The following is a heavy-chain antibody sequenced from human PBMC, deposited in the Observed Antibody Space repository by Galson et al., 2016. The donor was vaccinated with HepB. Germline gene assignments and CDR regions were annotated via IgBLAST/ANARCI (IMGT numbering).Heavy chain of an antibody. CDR3: ARNLFGDWLSRDDFDY. Sequence: SLRLSCAASGFTFSSYWMSWVRQAPGKGLEWVANIKQDGSENYYVDSVKGRFTISRDNAKNSLYLQMNSLRAEGTAVYYCARNLFGDWLSRDDFDYWGQGSLVTVSS. V-gene: IGHV3-7*03. J-gene: IGHJ4*02. CDR1: GFTFSSYW. CDR2: IKQDGSEN. D-gene: IGHD3-9*01.